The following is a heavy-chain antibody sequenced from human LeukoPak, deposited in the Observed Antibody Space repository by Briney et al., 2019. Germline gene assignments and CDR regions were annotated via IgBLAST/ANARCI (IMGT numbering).Heavy chain of an antibody. V-gene: IGHV4-38-2*02. CDR1: GYSISSGYY. CDR3: ARASYYSESSGYTFHFDY. Sequence: SETLSLTCTVSGYSISSGYYWGWIRQPPGKGLEWIGSIYHSGSTYYNPSLKSRVTISVDTSKNQFSLKLSAVTAADTAVYYCARASYYSESSGYTFHFDYWGQGILVTVSS. D-gene: IGHD3-22*01. J-gene: IGHJ4*02. CDR2: IYHSGST.